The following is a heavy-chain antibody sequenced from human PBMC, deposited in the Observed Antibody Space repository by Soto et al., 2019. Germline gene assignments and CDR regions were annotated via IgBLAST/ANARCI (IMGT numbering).Heavy chain of an antibody. CDR1: GGSISSSSYY. D-gene: IGHD1-1*01. J-gene: IGHJ4*02. V-gene: IGHV4-39*01. CDR2: IYSSGST. Sequence: SETLSLTCTVSGGSISSSSYYWGWIRQPPGKGLEWIGSIYSSGSTYYNPSLKRRVTISVDTSKNQFSLKLSSVTAADTAVYYCARIRKQLGIDYWGQGTLVTVSS. CDR3: ARIRKQLGIDY.